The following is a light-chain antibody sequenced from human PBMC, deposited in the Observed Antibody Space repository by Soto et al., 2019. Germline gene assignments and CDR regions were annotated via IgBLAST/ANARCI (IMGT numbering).Light chain of an antibody. CDR1: QGISSA. CDR2: DAS. J-gene: IGKJ4*01. Sequence: AIQLTQSPSSLSASVGDRVTITCRASQGISSALAWYQQKPGKAPKLLIYDASSLESGVPSRFSGNGSGTDFTLNISSLQPEDFENYFCQQFNSYLLTCGGGTKVEIK. V-gene: IGKV1-13*02. CDR3: QQFNSYLLT.